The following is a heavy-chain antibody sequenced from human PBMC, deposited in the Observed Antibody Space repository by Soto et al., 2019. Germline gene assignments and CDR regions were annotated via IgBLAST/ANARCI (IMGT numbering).Heavy chain of an antibody. D-gene: IGHD4-17*01. CDR1: GGTFSSYA. J-gene: IGHJ6*02. CDR3: ARVNDYAINCGMDV. CDR2: IIPIFGTA. Sequence: SVKVSCKASGGTFSSYAISWVRQAPGQGLEWMGGIIPIFGTANYAQKFQGRVTITADESTSTAYMELSSLRSEDTAVYYCARVNDYAINCGMDVWGQGTTVTVS. V-gene: IGHV1-69*13.